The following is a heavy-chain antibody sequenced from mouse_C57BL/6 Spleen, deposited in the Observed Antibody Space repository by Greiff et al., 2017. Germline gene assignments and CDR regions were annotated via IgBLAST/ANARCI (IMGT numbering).Heavy chain of an antibody. CDR2: IHPNNGGT. D-gene: IGHD1-1*01. CDR3: ARGGNYGRDFDY. J-gene: IGHJ2*01. Sequence: VQLQQSGPELVKPGASVKMSCKASGYTFTDYNMHWVKQSHGKSLEWIGYIHPNNGGTSYNQKFKGKATLTVNKSSSTAYMELRSLTSEGSAVYYCARGGNYGRDFDYRGQGTTLTVSS. V-gene: IGHV1-22*01. CDR1: GYTFTDYN.